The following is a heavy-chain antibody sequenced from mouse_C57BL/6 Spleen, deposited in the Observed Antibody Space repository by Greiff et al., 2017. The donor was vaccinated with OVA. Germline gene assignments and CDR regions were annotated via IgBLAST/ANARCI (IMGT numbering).Heavy chain of an antibody. Sequence: QVQLQQSGPGLVQPSQSLSITCTVSGFSLTSYGVHWVRQSPGKGLEWLGVIWSGGSTDYNAAFISRLSISKDNSKSQVFFKMNSLQADDTAIYYCARMDPYAMDYWGQGTSVTVSS. V-gene: IGHV2-2*01. CDR2: IWSGGST. J-gene: IGHJ4*01. CDR1: GFSLTSYG. CDR3: ARMDPYAMDY.